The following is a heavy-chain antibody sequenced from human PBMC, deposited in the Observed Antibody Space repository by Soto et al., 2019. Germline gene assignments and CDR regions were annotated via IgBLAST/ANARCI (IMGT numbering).Heavy chain of an antibody. CDR2: ISAYNGNT. CDR3: ARDSSTGYYSGMDV. V-gene: IGHV1-18*01. CDR1: GYTFTSYG. Sequence: ASVNVSCKASGYTFTSYGISWVRQAPGQGLEWMGWISAYNGNTDYAQKLQGGVTMTTDTSTSTAYMELRSLRSDDTAVYYCARDSSTGYYSGMDVWGQGTTVTVSS. J-gene: IGHJ6*02.